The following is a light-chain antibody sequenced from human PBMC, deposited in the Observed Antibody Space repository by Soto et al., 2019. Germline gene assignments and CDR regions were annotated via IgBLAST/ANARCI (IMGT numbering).Light chain of an antibody. Sequence: DIQMTQSPSSLSASVGDRVTITCRASQDISNYLAWYQQKPGKVPELLIYTASTLQSGVPSRFSGSGSGTDFTLTISRLDPEDFAVYYCHQSGISPLTFGPGTRVDVK. V-gene: IGKV1-27*01. J-gene: IGKJ3*01. CDR1: QDISNY. CDR2: TAS. CDR3: HQSGISPLT.